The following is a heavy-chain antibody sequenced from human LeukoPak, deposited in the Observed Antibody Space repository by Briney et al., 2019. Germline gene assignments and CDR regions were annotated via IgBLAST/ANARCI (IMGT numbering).Heavy chain of an antibody. CDR2: INWNGGST. CDR1: GFTFDDYG. J-gene: IGHJ4*02. V-gene: IGHV3-20*04. D-gene: IGHD3-10*01. CDR3: ARFGYGSGMSYYFDY. Sequence: PGGSLRLSCAASGFTFDDYGMSWVRQAPGKGLEWVSGINWNGGSTGYADSVKGRFTISRDNAKNSLHLQMNSLRAEDTALYYCARFGYGSGMSYYFDYWGQGTLVTVSS.